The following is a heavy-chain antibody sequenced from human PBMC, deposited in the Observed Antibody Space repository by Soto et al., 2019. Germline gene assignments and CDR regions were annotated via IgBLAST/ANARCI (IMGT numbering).Heavy chain of an antibody. CDR2: IYYSGST. CDR1: GGSISSGGYY. CDR3: AREFSAGDYAAGVFDY. V-gene: IGHV4-31*03. J-gene: IGHJ4*02. Sequence: QVQLQESGPGLVKPSQTLSLTCTVSGGSISSGGYYWSWIRQHPGKGLEWIGYIYYSGSTYYNPSLKIRVTISVHTSKNQFSLKLSSVTAAYTAVYSCAREFSAGDYAAGVFDYWGQGTLVNVSS. D-gene: IGHD4-17*01.